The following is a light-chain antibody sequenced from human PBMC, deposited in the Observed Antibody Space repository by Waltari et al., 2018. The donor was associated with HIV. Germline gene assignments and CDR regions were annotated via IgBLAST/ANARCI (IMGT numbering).Light chain of an antibody. CDR2: RNT. V-gene: IGLV1-47*01. Sequence: QSVLTQPPSASGTPGQRVSIPCSGSSSNIGYNYVYWYQQIPATAPKLVIYRNTQRPGGVPDQFSGSKTGTSASLAIMVLRSDDDADDYCVAWDDSVGGNVVIGGGTKLTVL. CDR3: VAWDDSVGGNVV. J-gene: IGLJ2*01. CDR1: SSNIGYNY.